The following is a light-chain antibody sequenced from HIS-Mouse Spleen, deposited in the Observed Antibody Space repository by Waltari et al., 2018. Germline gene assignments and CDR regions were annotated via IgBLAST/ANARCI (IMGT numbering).Light chain of an antibody. CDR2: DAS. J-gene: IGKJ4*01. Sequence: IVLTQSPATLSLSPVERATLSCRASQRVSSYLAWYQQKPGQDPRLLIYDASNRATGIPARFSGSGSGTDFTLTISSLEPEDFAVYYCQQRSNWLTFGGGTKVEIK. V-gene: IGKV3-11*01. CDR1: QRVSSY. CDR3: QQRSNWLT.